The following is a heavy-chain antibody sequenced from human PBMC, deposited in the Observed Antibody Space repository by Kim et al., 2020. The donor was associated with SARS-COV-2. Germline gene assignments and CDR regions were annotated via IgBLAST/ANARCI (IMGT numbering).Heavy chain of an antibody. V-gene: IGHV3-30*03. CDR2: ISYDGSNK. CDR1: GFTFSSYG. J-gene: IGHJ4*02. Sequence: GGSLRLSCAASGFTFSSYGMHWVRQAPGKGLEWVAVISYDGSNKYYADSVKGRFTISRDNSKNTLYLQMNSLRAEDTAVYYCVEERTEPYWGQGTLVTVSS. CDR3: VEERTEPY.